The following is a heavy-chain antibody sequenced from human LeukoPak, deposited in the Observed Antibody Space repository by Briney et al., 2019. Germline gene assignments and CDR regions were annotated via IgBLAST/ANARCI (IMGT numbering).Heavy chain of an antibody. CDR2: INPNSGGT. D-gene: IGHD6-13*01. CDR3: AKGGDYGSSWDFDY. Sequence: GASVKVSCKASGYTFTGYYMHWVRQAPGQGLEWMGWINPNSGGTIYAQKFQGRVAMTRDTSISTAYMELSRLRSDDTAVYYCAKGGDYGSSWDFDYWGQGTLVTVSS. J-gene: IGHJ4*02. CDR1: GYTFTGYY. V-gene: IGHV1-2*02.